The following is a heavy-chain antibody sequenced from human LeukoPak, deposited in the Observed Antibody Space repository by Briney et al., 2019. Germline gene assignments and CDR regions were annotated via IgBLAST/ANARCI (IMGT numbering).Heavy chain of an antibody. CDR3: VKGPYGSGSYYLFDY. V-gene: IGHV3-64D*06. J-gene: IGHJ4*02. CDR1: GFTLSSYA. Sequence: GGSLRLSCAASGFTLSSYAMHWVRQAPGKGLEYVSAISSNGGSTYYADSVKGRFTISRDNSKNTLYLQMSSLRAEDTAVYYCVKGPYGSGSYYLFDYWGQGTLVTVSS. CDR2: ISSNGGST. D-gene: IGHD3-10*01.